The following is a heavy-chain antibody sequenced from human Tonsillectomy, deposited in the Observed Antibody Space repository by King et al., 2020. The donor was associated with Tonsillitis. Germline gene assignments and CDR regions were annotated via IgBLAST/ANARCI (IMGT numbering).Heavy chain of an antibody. V-gene: IGHV3-9*01. CDR2: ISWNSGSI. J-gene: IGHJ4*02. Sequence: VQLVESGGGLVQPGRSLRLSCAASGFTFDDYAMHWVRQAPGKGLEWVSGISWNSGSIGYADSVKGRFTISRDNAKNSLYLQMNSLRAEDTALYYCAKVRFSAPDSYFDYWGQGTLVTVSS. CDR1: GFTFDDYA. D-gene: IGHD2-21*01. CDR3: AKVRFSAPDSYFDY.